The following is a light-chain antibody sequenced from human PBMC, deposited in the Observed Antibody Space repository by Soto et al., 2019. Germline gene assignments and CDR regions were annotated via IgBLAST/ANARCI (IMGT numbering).Light chain of an antibody. V-gene: IGLV1-51*01. J-gene: IGLJ3*02. Sequence: QSALTQPPSVSAAPGQKVTSSCSGSSSNIGGNSVSWYQHLPGTAPKLLIYDNNKRPSGIPDRFSGSRSGTSATLGITGLQAGDEGDYYCGGWDSSLSVVVFGGGTKLTVL. CDR1: SSNIGGNS. CDR2: DNN. CDR3: GGWDSSLSVVV.